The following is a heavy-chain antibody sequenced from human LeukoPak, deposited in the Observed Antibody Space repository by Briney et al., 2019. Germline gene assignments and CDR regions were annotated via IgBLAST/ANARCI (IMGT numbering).Heavy chain of an antibody. CDR3: VKAGRGGAITMVRGVKGDYYYMDV. CDR1: GFTFSSFG. CDR2: ISGSGGRT. D-gene: IGHD3-10*01. V-gene: IGHV3-23*01. Sequence: GGSLRLSCAASGFTFSSFGMSWVRQAPGKGLEWVSAISGSGGRTYYTDSVKGRFTISRDNSKNTLYLQMNSLRAEDTAVYYCVKAGRGGAITMVRGVKGDYYYMDVWGKGTTV. J-gene: IGHJ6*03.